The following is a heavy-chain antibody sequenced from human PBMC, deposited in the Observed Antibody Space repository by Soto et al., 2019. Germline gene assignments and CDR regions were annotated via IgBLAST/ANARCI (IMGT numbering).Heavy chain of an antibody. V-gene: IGHV3-23*01. D-gene: IGHD5-12*01. CDR3: AKDRAAWLVTPGGMDV. CDR2: ISGSGGST. Sequence: EVQLLESGGGLVQPGGSLRHSCAASGFTFSSYAMSWVRQAPGKGLEWVSAISGSGGSTYYADSVKGRFTISRDNSKNTLYLQMNSLRAEDTAVYYCAKDRAAWLVTPGGMDVWGQGTTVTVSS. J-gene: IGHJ6*02. CDR1: GFTFSSYA.